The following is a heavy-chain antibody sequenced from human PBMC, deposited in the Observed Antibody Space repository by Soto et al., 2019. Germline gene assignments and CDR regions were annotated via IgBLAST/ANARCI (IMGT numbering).Heavy chain of an antibody. D-gene: IGHD6-19*01. CDR1: GVSISSSTHY. V-gene: IGHV4-39*07. J-gene: IGHJ6*02. CDR2: IYYDGSA. Sequence: PSETLSLTCTVSGVSISSSTHYWGRLRQPQGKGLECVGTIYYDGSAYYNPSLKSRVTISVDTSKNQFSLKLSSVTAADTAVYYCARDREGSGPNNYGMDVWGQGTTVTVSS. CDR3: ARDREGSGPNNYGMDV.